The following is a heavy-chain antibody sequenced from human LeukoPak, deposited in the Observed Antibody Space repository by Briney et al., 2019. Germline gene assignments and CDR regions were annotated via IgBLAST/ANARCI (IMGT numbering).Heavy chain of an antibody. V-gene: IGHV4-61*02. J-gene: IGHJ6*03. CDR2: IYTSGST. CDR1: GGSISSGSYY. Sequence: SETLSLTCTVSGGSISSGSYYWSWIRQPAGKGLEWIGRIYTSGSTNYNPSLKSRVTISVDTSKNQFSLKLSSVTAADTAVYYCARHSQLGYCSSSSCSALYYYYMDVWGRGTTVTVSS. CDR3: ARHSQLGYCSSSSCSALYYYYMDV. D-gene: IGHD2-2*01.